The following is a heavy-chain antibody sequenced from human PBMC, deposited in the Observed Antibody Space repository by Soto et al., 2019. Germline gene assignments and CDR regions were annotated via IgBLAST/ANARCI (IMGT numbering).Heavy chain of an antibody. CDR3: ARRSIAAYYYYGMDV. Sequence: RGESLTLSCKGSGYSFTSYWIGWVRQMPGKGLEWMGIIYPGDSDTRYSPSFQGQVTISADKSISTAYLQWSSLKASDTAMYYCARRSIAAYYYYGMDVWGQGTTVTVSS. CDR2: IYPGDSDT. V-gene: IGHV5-51*01. D-gene: IGHD6-13*01. CDR1: GYSFTSYW. J-gene: IGHJ6*02.